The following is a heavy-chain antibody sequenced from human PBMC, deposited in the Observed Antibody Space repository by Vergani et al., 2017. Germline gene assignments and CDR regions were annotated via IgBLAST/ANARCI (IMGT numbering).Heavy chain of an antibody. CDR2: MNPNSGNT. J-gene: IGHJ4*02. V-gene: IGHV1-8*01. D-gene: IGHD3-16*02. CDR3: AGCRDKYYDFVWGSYRFDY. CDR1: GYTFTSYD. Sequence: QVQLVQSGAEVKKPGASVKVSCKASGYTFTSYDINWVRQATGQGLEWMGWMNPNSGNTGYAQKFQGRVTMTRNTSISTAYMELSSLRSEDTAVYYCAGCRDKYYDFVWGSYRFDYWGQGTLVIVSS.